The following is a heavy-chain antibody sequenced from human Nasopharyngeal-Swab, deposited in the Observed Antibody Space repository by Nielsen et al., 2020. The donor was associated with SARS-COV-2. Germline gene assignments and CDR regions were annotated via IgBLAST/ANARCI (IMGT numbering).Heavy chain of an antibody. Sequence: GVLKISCVASGYSFRTYGMNWVRQAPGKGLEWVSYISSSSSTIYYADSVKGRFTISRDNAKNSLYLQMNSLRDEDTAVYYCARVGSYCSSTNCYLGGMDVWGQGTTVTVSS. CDR2: ISSSSSTI. J-gene: IGHJ6*02. V-gene: IGHV3-48*02. CDR3: ARVGSYCSSTNCYLGGMDV. CDR1: GYSFRTYG. D-gene: IGHD2-2*01.